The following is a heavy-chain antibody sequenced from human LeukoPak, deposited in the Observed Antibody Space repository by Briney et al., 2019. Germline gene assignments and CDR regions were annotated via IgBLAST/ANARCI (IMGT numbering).Heavy chain of an antibody. J-gene: IGHJ3*02. CDR1: GYSISSGYY. V-gene: IGHV4-38-2*01. Sequence: SETLSLTCAVSGYSISSGYYWGWIRQPPGKGLEWIGSIYHSGNTYYNSSLKSRVTISVDTSKNQFSLMLSSVTAADTAVYYCAREVLAVAGATNFDIWGQGTMVTVSS. D-gene: IGHD6-19*01. CDR3: AREVLAVAGATNFDI. CDR2: IYHSGNT.